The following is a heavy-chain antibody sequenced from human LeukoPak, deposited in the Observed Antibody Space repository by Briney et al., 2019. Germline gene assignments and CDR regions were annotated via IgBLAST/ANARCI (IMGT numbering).Heavy chain of an antibody. CDR1: GYTFTSYY. CDR2: INPSGGST. CDR3: ARGYYYDSSEFDY. J-gene: IGHJ4*02. D-gene: IGHD3-22*01. Sequence: ASVKVSCKASGYTFTSYYMHWVRQAPGLGLEWMGIINPSGGSTTYAQKFQGRVIMTRDMSTSTVYMEVSSLRSEDTAVYYCARGYYYDSSEFDYWGQGTLVTVSS. V-gene: IGHV1-46*01.